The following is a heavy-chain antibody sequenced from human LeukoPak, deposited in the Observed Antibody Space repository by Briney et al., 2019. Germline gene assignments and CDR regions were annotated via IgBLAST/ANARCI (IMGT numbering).Heavy chain of an antibody. D-gene: IGHD3-22*01. CDR2: ISAYNGNT. V-gene: IGHV1-18*01. J-gene: IGHJ4*02. CDR1: GYTFNSYG. Sequence: KPGASVKVSCKASGYTFNSYGISWVRQAPGQGLEWMGWISAYNGNTNYAQKLQGRVTMTTDTSTSTAYMELRSLRSDDTAVYYCARDIGNYDSSGYSTPRTVDYWGQGTLVTVSS. CDR3: ARDIGNYDSSGYSTPRTVDY.